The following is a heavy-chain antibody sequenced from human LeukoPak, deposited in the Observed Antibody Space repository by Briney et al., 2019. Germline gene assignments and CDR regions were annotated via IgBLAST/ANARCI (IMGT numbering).Heavy chain of an antibody. J-gene: IGHJ4*02. CDR1: GYTFTDYY. CDR2: INPNTGDT. CDR3: ARDDGYNLFDC. V-gene: IGHV1-2*02. Sequence: ASVKVSCKASGYTFTDYYMHWVRQAPGQGLEYMGWINPNTGDTNYAQKFQGRVTMTRDTSINTAYMGLGRLRSDDTAVYYCARDDGYNLFDCRGQGTLVTVSS. D-gene: IGHD5-24*01.